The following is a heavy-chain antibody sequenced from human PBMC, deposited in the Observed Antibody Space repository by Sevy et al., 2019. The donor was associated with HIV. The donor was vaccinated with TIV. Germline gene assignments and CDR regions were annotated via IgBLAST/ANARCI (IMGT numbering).Heavy chain of an antibody. CDR1: GFTFREYS. J-gene: IGHJ5*02. CDR3: ARSLAAAENWFDP. D-gene: IGHD6-13*01. Sequence: GGSLRLSCVGSGFTFREYSMNWVRQAPGKGLEWVSYISASSTTIEHADSVKGRFSISRENADNSVFLQMNRLRVEDTAVYYCARSLAAAENWFDPWGQGTLVTVSS. CDR2: ISASSTTI. V-gene: IGHV3-48*01.